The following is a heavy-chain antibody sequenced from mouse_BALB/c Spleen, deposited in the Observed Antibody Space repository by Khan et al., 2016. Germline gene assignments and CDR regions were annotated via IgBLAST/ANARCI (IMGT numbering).Heavy chain of an antibody. Sequence: VRLQQSGPELVKPGASVKVSCKASGYSFTDYNMYWVKQSHGKSLEWIGYIDPYNGGTSYNQKFKGKATLTVDKSSSTAFMQLNSLTSEDSAVYYCGNNGYRYDPMDYWGQCTTLTVSS. CDR2: IDPYNGGT. CDR3: GNNGYRYDPMDY. V-gene: IGHV1S135*01. D-gene: IGHD2-14*01. CDR1: GYSFTDYN. J-gene: IGHJ2*01.